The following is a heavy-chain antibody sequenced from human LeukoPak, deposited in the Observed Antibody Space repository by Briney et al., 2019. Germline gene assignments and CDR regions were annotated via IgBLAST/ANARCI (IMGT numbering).Heavy chain of an antibody. Sequence: GGSLRLSCAASGFTFSNAWMNWVRQAPGKGLEWVGRIQGKTDGGTTHYAAPVKGRFTISRDDSKNTLSLQMNSLKTEDTAMYYCVKDGVWGQGTLVTVSS. CDR2: IQGKTDGGTT. J-gene: IGHJ4*02. V-gene: IGHV3-15*01. D-gene: IGHD3-3*01. CDR1: GFTFSNAW. CDR3: VKDGV.